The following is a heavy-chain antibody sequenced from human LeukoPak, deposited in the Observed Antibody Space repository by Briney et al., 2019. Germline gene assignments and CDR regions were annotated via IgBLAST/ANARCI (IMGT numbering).Heavy chain of an antibody. V-gene: IGHV3-30*18. CDR1: GFTFSSYG. CDR2: ISYDGSNK. J-gene: IGHJ4*02. Sequence: GGSLRLSCAASGFTFSSYGMHWVRQAPGQGLEWVAVISYDGSNKYYADSVKGRFTISRDNSKNTLYLQMNSLRAEDTAVYYCAKISSFGTGASGSYHYWGQGTLVTVSS. CDR3: AKISSFGTGASGSYHY. D-gene: IGHD1-26*01.